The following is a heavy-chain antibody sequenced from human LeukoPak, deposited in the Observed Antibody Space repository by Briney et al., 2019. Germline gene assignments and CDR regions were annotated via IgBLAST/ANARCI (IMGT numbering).Heavy chain of an antibody. CDR3: ARGSIAAAGYFDY. CDR1: GGTFSSYA. Sequence: GASAKVSCKASGGTFSSYAISWVRQAPGQGLEWMGGIIPIFGTANYAQKFQGRVTITADKSTSTAYMELSSLRSEDTAVYYCARGSIAAAGYFDYWGQGTLVTVSS. J-gene: IGHJ4*02. D-gene: IGHD6-13*01. CDR2: IIPIFGTA. V-gene: IGHV1-69*06.